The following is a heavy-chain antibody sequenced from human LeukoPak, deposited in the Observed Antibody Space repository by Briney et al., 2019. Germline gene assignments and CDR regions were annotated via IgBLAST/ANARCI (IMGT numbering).Heavy chain of an antibody. V-gene: IGHV3-48*03. D-gene: IGHD6-13*01. CDR1: GFTFSSYE. CDR3: ARALSSSWYPYYYYYGMDV. CDR2: ISSSGSTI. Sequence: GGSLRLSCAASGFTFSSYEMNWVRQAPGKGLEWVSYISSSGSTIYYADSVKGRFTISRDDAKNSLYLQMNSLRAEDTAVYYYARALSSSWYPYYYYYGMDVWGKGTTVTVSS. J-gene: IGHJ6*04.